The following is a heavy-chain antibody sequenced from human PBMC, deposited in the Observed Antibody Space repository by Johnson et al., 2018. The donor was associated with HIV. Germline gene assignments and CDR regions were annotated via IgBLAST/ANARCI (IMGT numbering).Heavy chain of an antibody. CDR1: VFTFSSYA. V-gene: IGHV3-23*04. CDR3: AKREWGSIFGVDDAFDI. D-gene: IGHD3-3*01. Sequence: VQLVESGGGLVQPGGSLRLSCAASVFTFSSYAMSWVRQAPGKGLEWVSAISGSGDTIYYADSVKGRFSISRDNSNNTLYLQMNSLRAEDTAVYYCAKREWGSIFGVDDAFDIWGQGTMVTVSS. J-gene: IGHJ3*02. CDR2: ISGSGDTI.